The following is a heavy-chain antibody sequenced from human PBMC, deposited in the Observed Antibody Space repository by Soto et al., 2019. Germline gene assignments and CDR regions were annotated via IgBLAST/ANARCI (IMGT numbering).Heavy chain of an antibody. CDR3: ARDRFIGTYYVKGVTYFFDH. J-gene: IGHJ4*02. CDR1: GFTFSSYS. CDR2: ISSSSGYI. V-gene: IGHV3-21*04. Sequence: GGSLRLSCAASGFTFSSYSMNWVRQAPGKGLEWVSSISSSSGYIYYADSVKGRFTISRDNAKNSLYLQMNSLRAEDTAVYYCARDRFIGTYYVKGVTYFFDHWGQGAPVTVSS. D-gene: IGHD1-26*01.